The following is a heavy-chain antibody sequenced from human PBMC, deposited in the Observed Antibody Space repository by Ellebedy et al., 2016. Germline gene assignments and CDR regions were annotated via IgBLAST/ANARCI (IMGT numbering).Heavy chain of an antibody. Sequence: GGSLRLSCAASGFTFSSYSMNWVRQAPGKGLEWLANINQGGGETNYVDSVKGRFTISRDNSKNTLYLQMNSLRAEDTAVYYCARVRGGDYVVGGMDVWDVWGQGTTVTVPS. J-gene: IGHJ6*02. D-gene: IGHD4-17*01. V-gene: IGHV3-7*03. CDR1: GFTFSSYS. CDR3: ARVRGGDYVVGGMDVWDV. CDR2: INQGGGET.